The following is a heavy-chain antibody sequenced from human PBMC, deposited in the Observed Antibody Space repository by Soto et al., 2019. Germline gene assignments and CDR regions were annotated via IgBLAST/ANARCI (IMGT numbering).Heavy chain of an antibody. CDR2: IHYSGST. Sequence: PSETLSLTCTVSGGSITGYYWSWIRQPPGKGPEWIGNIHYSGSTNYNPSLKSRVTISVDTSKNQFSLRLSSVTAAETAVYYCARRYGSAIDYWGQGTLVTVS. J-gene: IGHJ4*02. V-gene: IGHV4-59*08. CDR1: GGSITGYY. D-gene: IGHD1-26*01. CDR3: ARRYGSAIDY.